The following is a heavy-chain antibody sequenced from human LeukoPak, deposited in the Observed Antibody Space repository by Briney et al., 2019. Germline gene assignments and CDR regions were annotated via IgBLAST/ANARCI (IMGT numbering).Heavy chain of an antibody. V-gene: IGHV4-61*08. D-gene: IGHD2-15*01. CDR1: GGSLTDGDYY. CDR2: T. Sequence: SETLSLTCTVSGGSLTDGDYYWGWVRQPPGTGLQWIATTYEGASLKSRVTISLDTSKNQFFLRLTSVTAADTAVYYCARVLGMRDDAFDIWGQGTMVTVSS. CDR3: ARVLGMRDDAFDI. J-gene: IGHJ3*02.